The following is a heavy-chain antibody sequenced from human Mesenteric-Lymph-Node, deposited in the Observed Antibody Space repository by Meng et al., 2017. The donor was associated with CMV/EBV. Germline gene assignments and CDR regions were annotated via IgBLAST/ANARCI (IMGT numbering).Heavy chain of an antibody. CDR2: ISSGGNYI. CDR3: VRRGDWDAFDY. D-gene: IGHD3/OR15-3a*01. Sequence: GESLKISCAASGFAFGSYTMNWVRQAPGKGPEWLSSISSGGNYINFADSMKGRFTISRDNTKSSLYLQLSGLSAEDTAVYYCVRRGDWDAFDYWGQGTRVTVSS. CDR1: GFAFGSYT. V-gene: IGHV3-21*01. J-gene: IGHJ4*02.